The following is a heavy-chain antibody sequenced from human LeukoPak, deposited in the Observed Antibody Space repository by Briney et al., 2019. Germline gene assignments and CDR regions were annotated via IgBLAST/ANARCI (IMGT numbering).Heavy chain of an antibody. D-gene: IGHD3-22*01. V-gene: IGHV3-21*01. CDR3: ARDRPYYYDSSGYFSVRLNY. CDR2: ISSSSSYI. CDR1: GFTFSSYS. Sequence: GGSLRLSCAASGFTFSSYSMNWVRQAPGKGLEWVSSISSSSSYIYYADSVKGRFTISRDNAKNSLYLQMNSLRAEDTAVYYCARDRPYYYDSSGYFSVRLNYWGQGTLVTVSS. J-gene: IGHJ4*02.